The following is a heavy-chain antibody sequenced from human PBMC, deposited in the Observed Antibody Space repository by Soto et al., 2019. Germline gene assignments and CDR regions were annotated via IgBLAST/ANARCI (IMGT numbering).Heavy chain of an antibody. D-gene: IGHD1-1*01. CDR1: GASISCFY. J-gene: IGHJ5*02. CDR3: VRDGTKTLRDWFDP. Sequence: SETLALTCTVSGASISCFYWSWIRKSAGKGLEWIGRIYATGTTDYNPSLKSRVMMSVDTSKKQFSLKLRSVTAADTAVYYCVRDGTKTLRDWFDPWGQGISVTVSS. V-gene: IGHV4-4*07. CDR2: IYATGTT.